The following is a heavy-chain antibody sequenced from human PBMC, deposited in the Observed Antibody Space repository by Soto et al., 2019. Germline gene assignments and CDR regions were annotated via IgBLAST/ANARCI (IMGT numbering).Heavy chain of an antibody. V-gene: IGHV4-59*01. CDR3: AGLREYSGSGNAFDI. Sequence: QVQLQESGPGLVKPSETLSLTCTVSGGSISSLYWNWVRQPPGKGLEWIGSIFYRGRTTYNPSLKNRLTISVDTSNAQFPLKLTSVTAADTASYYCAGLREYSGSGNAFDIWGQGTIVTVSS. CDR2: IFYRGRT. CDR1: GGSISSLY. J-gene: IGHJ3*02. D-gene: IGHD5-12*01.